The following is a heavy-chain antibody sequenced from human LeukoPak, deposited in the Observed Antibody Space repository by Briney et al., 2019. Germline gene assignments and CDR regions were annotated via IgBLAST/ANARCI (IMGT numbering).Heavy chain of an antibody. D-gene: IGHD2-15*01. V-gene: IGHV4-34*01. CDR1: GRSFSGYY. CDR3: ARGLVVVVAAIDVFDI. CDR2: INHSGST. J-gene: IGHJ3*02. Sequence: SETLSLTCAVYGRSFSGYYWSWIRQPPGKGLEWIREINHSGSTNYNPSLKSRVTISVDTSKNQFSLKLSSVTAADTAVYYCARGLVVVVAAIDVFDIWGKGKMITV.